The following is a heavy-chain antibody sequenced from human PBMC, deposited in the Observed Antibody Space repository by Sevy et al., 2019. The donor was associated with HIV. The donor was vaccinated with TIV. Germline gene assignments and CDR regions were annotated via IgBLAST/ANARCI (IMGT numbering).Heavy chain of an antibody. CDR1: GHTLSEFA. J-gene: IGHJ4*02. CDR3: ATTKDYYDSSGYPFDY. CDR2: LDPEDGKT. Sequence: ASVKVSCKVSGHTLSEFAMHWVRLAPGKGLEWMGTLDPEDGKTLNAQKFQGRVTMTEDTSTDTAYMEVNNLRSEDTAVYYCATTKDYYDSSGYPFDYWGQGTLVTVSS. V-gene: IGHV1-24*01. D-gene: IGHD3-22*01.